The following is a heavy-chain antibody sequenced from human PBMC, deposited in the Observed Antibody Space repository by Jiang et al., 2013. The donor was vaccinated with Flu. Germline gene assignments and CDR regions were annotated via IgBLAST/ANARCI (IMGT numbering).Heavy chain of an antibody. CDR2: ISPSGEST. V-gene: IGHV1-46*01. CDR1: GYTFTKYY. J-gene: IGHJ6*02. D-gene: IGHD3-10*01. Sequence: SGAEVKKPGASVILSCKTSGYTFTKYYTHWVRQTPGQGLEWLGIISPSGESTQYARKFQGRLTMTRDTSTSTDYMELRSLGSEDTAVYFCARGFGESTPSTRLSYYYGMDVWGQGTSVTVSS. CDR3: ARGFGESTPSTRLSYYYGMDV.